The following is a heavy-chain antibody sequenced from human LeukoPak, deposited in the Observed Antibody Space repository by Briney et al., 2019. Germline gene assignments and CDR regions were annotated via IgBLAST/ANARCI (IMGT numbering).Heavy chain of an antibody. Sequence: GASVKVSCKASGYTFTSYAMHWVRQAPGQRLEWMGWINAGNGNTKYSQKFQGRVTITRDTSASTAYMELSSLRSEDTAVYYCARRWVYDRYGAYGMDVWGQGTTVTVSS. D-gene: IGHD4/OR15-4a*01. CDR2: INAGNGNT. V-gene: IGHV1-3*01. CDR3: ARRWVYDRYGAYGMDV. CDR1: GYTFTSYA. J-gene: IGHJ6*02.